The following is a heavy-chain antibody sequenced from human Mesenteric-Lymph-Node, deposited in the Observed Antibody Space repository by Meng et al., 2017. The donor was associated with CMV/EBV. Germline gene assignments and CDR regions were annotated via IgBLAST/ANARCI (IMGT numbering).Heavy chain of an antibody. V-gene: IGHV1-8*01. CDR3: ARGYSGLPDRIYYGMDV. J-gene: IGHJ6*02. D-gene: IGHD2-15*01. CDR2: MNPNSGNT. Sequence: ASVKVSCKASGYTFTSYDINWVRQATGQGLEWMGWMNPNSGNTGYAQKFQGRVSITTDDSTSTAYMELTSLRSEDTAIYYCARGYSGLPDRIYYGMDVWGQGTTVTVSS. CDR1: GYTFTSYD.